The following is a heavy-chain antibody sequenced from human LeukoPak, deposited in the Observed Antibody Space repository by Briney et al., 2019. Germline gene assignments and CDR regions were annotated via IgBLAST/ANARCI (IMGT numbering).Heavy chain of an antibody. D-gene: IGHD5-18*01. CDR1: GYSIXSGXX. J-gene: IGHJ4*02. CDR2: IYHSGSP. CDR3: ARDRYSYGYRYFDY. Sequence: GYSIXSGXXWGGXRPPPGKXXGGXGSIYHSGSPYYNPSLNSRLTISLDTSKNQFSLKLSSVPAADTAVYYCARDRYSYGYRYFDYWGQGTLVPVPS. V-gene: IGHV4-38-2*02.